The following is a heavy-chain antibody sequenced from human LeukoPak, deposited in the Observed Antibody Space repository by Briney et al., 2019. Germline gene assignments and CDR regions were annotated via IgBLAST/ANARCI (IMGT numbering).Heavy chain of an antibody. D-gene: IGHD5-24*01. CDR2: IYYSGST. CDR3: ARLRGNRWLQLGGYFDY. V-gene: IGHV4-39*07. J-gene: IGHJ4*02. Sequence: SETLSLTCTVSGGSISSSSYYWGWIRQPPGKGLEWIGSIYYSGSTYYNPSLKSRVTISVDTSKNQFSLKLSSVTAADTAVYYCARLRGNRWLQLGGYFDYWGQGTLVTVSS. CDR1: GGSISSSSYY.